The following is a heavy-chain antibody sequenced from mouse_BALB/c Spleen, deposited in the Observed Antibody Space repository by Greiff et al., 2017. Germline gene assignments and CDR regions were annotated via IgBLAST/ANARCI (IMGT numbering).Heavy chain of an antibody. Sequence: DVHLVESGGGLVKPGGSLKLSCAASGFAFSSYDISWVRQTPEKRLEWVAYISSGGGSTYYPDTVKGRFTISRDNAKHTLYLQMSSLKSEDTAMYYFARRYYGSIFDYWGQGTTLTVSS. CDR3: ARRYYGSIFDY. V-gene: IGHV5-12-1*01. CDR1: GFAFSSYD. J-gene: IGHJ2*01. CDR2: ISSGGGST. D-gene: IGHD1-1*01.